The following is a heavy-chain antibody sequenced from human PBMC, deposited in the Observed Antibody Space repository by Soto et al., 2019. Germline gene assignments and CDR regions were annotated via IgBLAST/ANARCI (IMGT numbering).Heavy chain of an antibody. J-gene: IGHJ6*02. CDR1: EYTFTAYC. D-gene: IGHD3-10*01. Sequence: QVQLVQSGAEVKKPGASVRVSCKASEYTFTAYCVQWVRQAPAQGLQWMGWINVNSGDIKYAQAFQGRVTLTSDTSISTVYMEVTWLTPHDTAVYYCARDMDYSYGSGTVNGHGVCGQGATVTV. CDR2: INVNSGDI. CDR3: ARDMDYSYGSGTVNGHGV. V-gene: IGHV1-2*02.